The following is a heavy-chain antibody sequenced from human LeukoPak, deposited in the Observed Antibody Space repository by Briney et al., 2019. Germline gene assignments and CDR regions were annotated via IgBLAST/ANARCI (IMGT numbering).Heavy chain of an antibody. J-gene: IGHJ5*02. Sequence: SETLSLTCTVSGGSISSYYWSWIRQPPGKGLEWIGYIYYSGSTNYNPSLKSRVTISVDTSKNQFSLKLSSVTAADTAVYYCAGHSSSWLSNRDWFDPWGQGTLVTVSS. CDR2: IYYSGST. V-gene: IGHV4-59*12. CDR3: AGHSSSWLSNRDWFDP. CDR1: GGSISSYY. D-gene: IGHD6-13*01.